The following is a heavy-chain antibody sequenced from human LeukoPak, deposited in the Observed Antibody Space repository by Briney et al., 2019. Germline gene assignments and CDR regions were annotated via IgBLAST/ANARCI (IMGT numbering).Heavy chain of an antibody. V-gene: IGHV4-30-2*01. Sequence: PSETLSLTCTVSGGSISSGGYYWSWIRQPPGKGLEWIGYIYHSGSTYYNPSLKSRVTISVDGSKNQFSLKLSSVTAADTAVYYCARDYDDFWSGYSPMDVWGKGTTVTVSS. J-gene: IGHJ6*03. CDR1: GGSISSGGYY. D-gene: IGHD3-3*01. CDR3: ARDYDDFWSGYSPMDV. CDR2: IYHSGST.